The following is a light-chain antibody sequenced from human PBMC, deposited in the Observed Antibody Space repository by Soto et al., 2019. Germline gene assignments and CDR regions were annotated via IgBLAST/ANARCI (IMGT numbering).Light chain of an antibody. V-gene: IGLV2-14*01. CDR3: SSYTSSSTLVV. J-gene: IGLJ2*01. CDR2: DVS. CDR1: SSDVGDYNY. Sequence: QSGLTQPASVSGSPGQSITISCTGTSSDVGDYNYVSWYQQDPGKAPKLMIYDVSNRPSGVSNRFSGSKSGNTASLTISGLQAEDEADYYCSSYTSSSTLVVFGGGTKLTVL.